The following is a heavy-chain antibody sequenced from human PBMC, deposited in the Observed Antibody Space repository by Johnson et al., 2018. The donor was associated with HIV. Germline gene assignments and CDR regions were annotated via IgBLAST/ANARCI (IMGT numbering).Heavy chain of an antibody. D-gene: IGHD6-6*01. CDR3: AKGRSEYSSPIGAFDI. V-gene: IGHV3-9*01. J-gene: IGHJ3*02. CDR1: GFTFDDYA. CDR2: ISWNSGSI. Sequence: VESGGGLVQPGRSLRLSCAASGFTFDDYAMHWVRQAPGKGLEWVSGISWNSGSIGYADSVKGRFTISRDNAKNSLYLQMNSLRAEDTALYYCAKGRSEYSSPIGAFDIGGQGTMVTVSS.